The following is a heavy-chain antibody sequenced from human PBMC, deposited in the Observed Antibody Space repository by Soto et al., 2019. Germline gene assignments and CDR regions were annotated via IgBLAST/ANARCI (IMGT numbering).Heavy chain of an antibody. J-gene: IGHJ4*02. CDR1: GFTFSDYY. Sequence: GGSLRLSXAASGFTFSDYYMNWVRQAPGKGLEWVSSISSSSTIYYADSVKGRFTISRDNAKNSLYLQMNSLRAEDTAVYYCERVPHSSSWAYLDYWGQGTLVTVSS. CDR3: ERVPHSSSWAYLDY. D-gene: IGHD6-13*01. CDR2: ISSSSTI. V-gene: IGHV3-11*04.